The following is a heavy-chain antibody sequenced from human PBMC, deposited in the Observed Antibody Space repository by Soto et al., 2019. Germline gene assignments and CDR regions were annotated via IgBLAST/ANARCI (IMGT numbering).Heavy chain of an antibody. CDR1: GGSISGYY. D-gene: IGHD6-13*01. Sequence: SETLSLTCSVSGGSISGYYWSWIRQPPGKGLEWIGYIYSSGNTNYNTSLESRVTILVDTSKNQFSLKLNSVTAADTAVYYCAREVRAAANTYYFDYWGQGTLVTVSS. CDR2: IYSSGNT. J-gene: IGHJ4*02. V-gene: IGHV4-59*01. CDR3: AREVRAAANTYYFDY.